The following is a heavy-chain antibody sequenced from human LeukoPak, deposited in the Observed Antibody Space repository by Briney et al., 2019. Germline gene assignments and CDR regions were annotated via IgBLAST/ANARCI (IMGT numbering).Heavy chain of an antibody. D-gene: IGHD2-2*01. CDR1: GYTFNGYY. Sequence: ASVKVSCKASGYTFNGYYMHWVRQAPGQGLEWMGWINPNSGGTNYAQKLQGRVTMTRDTSISTAYMELSSPRSEDTAVYYCARGGRYCSSTSCYVSNGMDVWGQGTTVTVSS. J-gene: IGHJ6*02. CDR3: ARGGRYCSSTSCYVSNGMDV. CDR2: INPNSGGT. V-gene: IGHV1-2*02.